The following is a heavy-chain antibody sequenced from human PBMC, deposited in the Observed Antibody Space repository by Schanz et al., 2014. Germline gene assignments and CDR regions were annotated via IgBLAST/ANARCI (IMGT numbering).Heavy chain of an antibody. V-gene: IGHV3-66*01. CDR1: GFTVSNNY. D-gene: IGHD2-15*01. J-gene: IGHJ4*02. CDR2: IYSDGST. CDR3: ARDPGGTKTHGL. Sequence: VQLVESGGGLMQPGGSLRLSCAASGFTVSNNYMSWVRQAPGKGLECVSIIYSDGSTYYVDSVKGRFIISRDNSKNTVYLQMNSLRAEDTAVYYCARDPGGTKTHGLWGQGTLVTVSS.